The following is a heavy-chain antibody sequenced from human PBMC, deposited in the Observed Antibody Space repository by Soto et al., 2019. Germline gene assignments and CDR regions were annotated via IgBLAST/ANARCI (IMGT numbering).Heavy chain of an antibody. Sequence: QVQLVQSGAEVKKPGSSVKVSCKASGGTFSTYTITWVRQDPGQGLEWMGRIIPLLDVTNNAPRFPGRGTMTADKSTSPASMELTSLTAPDTAVYYCARDSGTVGYDDAWGQGNRVTVSS. V-gene: IGHV1-69*08. CDR2: IIPLLDVT. D-gene: IGHD3-10*01. CDR1: GGTFSTYT. J-gene: IGHJ5*02. CDR3: ARDSGTVGYDDA.